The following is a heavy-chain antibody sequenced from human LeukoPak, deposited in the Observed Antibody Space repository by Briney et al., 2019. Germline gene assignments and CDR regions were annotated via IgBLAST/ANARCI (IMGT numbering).Heavy chain of an antibody. CDR2: IYYSGST. Sequence: SETLSLTCTVSGGSLNNHYWSWIRQTPGKGLEWIGYIYYSGSTNYNPSLKSRVTISVDTSKNQFSLKLSSVTAADTAVYYCARTDDHYDILTGYYGYYFDYWGQGTLVTVSS. CDR1: GGSLNNHY. J-gene: IGHJ4*02. V-gene: IGHV4-59*11. CDR3: ARTDDHYDILTGYYGYYFDY. D-gene: IGHD3-9*01.